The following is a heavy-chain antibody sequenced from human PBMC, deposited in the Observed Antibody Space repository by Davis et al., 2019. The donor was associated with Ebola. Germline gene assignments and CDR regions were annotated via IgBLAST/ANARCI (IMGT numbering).Heavy chain of an antibody. Sequence: MPSETLSLTCAVSGYSISSSNYWAWIRQSPGQGLEWIGCIFYTGTTKYNPSLKSRATVSVDTSKNQFSLKLTSVTAADTAMYYCASFTFGRGGYWGQGTLVTVSS. CDR2: IFYTGTT. CDR1: GYSISSSNY. V-gene: IGHV4-28*01. CDR3: ASFTFGRGGY. D-gene: IGHD3-16*01. J-gene: IGHJ4*02.